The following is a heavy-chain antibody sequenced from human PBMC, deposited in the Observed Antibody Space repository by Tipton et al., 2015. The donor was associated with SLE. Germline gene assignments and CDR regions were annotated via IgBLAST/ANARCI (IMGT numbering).Heavy chain of an antibody. Sequence: LRLSCTVSTYSISTGYYWGWVRQPPGKGLEWIGHMSYSGSTYYNPSLKSRITISVDTSKNHFSLKLSSVTAADTAVYYCARGGVGGYDYFDHWGQGTLVTVSS. J-gene: IGHJ4*02. CDR2: MSYSGST. CDR1: TYSISTGYY. CDR3: ARGGVGGYDYFDH. V-gene: IGHV4-31*02. D-gene: IGHD5-12*01.